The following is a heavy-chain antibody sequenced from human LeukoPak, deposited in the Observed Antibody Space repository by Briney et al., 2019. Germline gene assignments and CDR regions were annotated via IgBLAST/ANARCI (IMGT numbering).Heavy chain of an antibody. J-gene: IGHJ4*02. CDR2: FDPEDGET. CDR1: GYTFTSYY. D-gene: IGHD3-10*01. V-gene: IGHV1-24*01. CDR3: ATPPFRVSHGSGTDKLTDY. Sequence: ASVKVSCKASGYTFTSYYMHWVRQAPGKGLEWMGGFDPEDGETIYAQKFQGRVTMTEDTSTDTAYMELSSLRSEDTAVYYCATPPFRVSHGSGTDKLTDYWGQGTLVTVSS.